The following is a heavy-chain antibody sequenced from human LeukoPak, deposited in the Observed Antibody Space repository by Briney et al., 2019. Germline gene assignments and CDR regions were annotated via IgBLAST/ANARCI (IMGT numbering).Heavy chain of an antibody. CDR2: IYYSGST. CDR1: SGSITNYY. D-gene: IGHD2-21*01. CDR3: ARANSGLDY. J-gene: IGHJ4*02. V-gene: IGHV4-59*01. Sequence: PSETLSLTCTVSSGSITNYYWSWIRQPPGKGLEWIGHIYYSGSTDYHPSLKSRVTISIDTSRNQFSLKVSSMTAADTAVYYCARANSGLDYWGQGAQVTVSS.